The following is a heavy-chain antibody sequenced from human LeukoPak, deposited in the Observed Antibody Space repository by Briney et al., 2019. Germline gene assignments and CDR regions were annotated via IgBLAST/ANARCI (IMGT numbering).Heavy chain of an antibody. Sequence: SETLSLTCTVSGGSISSSSYYWGWIRQPPGKGLEWIGYIYYSGSTNYNPSLKSRVTISVDTSKNQFSLKLSSVTAADTAVYYCVRAVAGKFDYWGQGTLVTVSS. CDR1: GGSISSSSYY. D-gene: IGHD6-19*01. CDR2: IYYSGST. V-gene: IGHV4-61*05. J-gene: IGHJ4*02. CDR3: VRAVAGKFDY.